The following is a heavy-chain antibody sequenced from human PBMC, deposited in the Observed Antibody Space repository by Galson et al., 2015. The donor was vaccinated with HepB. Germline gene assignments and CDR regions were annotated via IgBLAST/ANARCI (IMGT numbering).Heavy chain of an antibody. V-gene: IGHV3-33*01. CDR2: IWYDGSKQ. J-gene: IGHJ3*02. D-gene: IGHD2-2*02. Sequence: SLRLSCATSGFNFNGYGMHWVRQAPGKGLEWVAVIWYDGSKQLYADSVKGRFTISKDISRKTIYLQMNSLRAEDTAVYNCARENCSSIGCHTKAFDIWGQGTMVTVSS. CDR1: GFNFNGYG. CDR3: ARENCSSIGCHTKAFDI.